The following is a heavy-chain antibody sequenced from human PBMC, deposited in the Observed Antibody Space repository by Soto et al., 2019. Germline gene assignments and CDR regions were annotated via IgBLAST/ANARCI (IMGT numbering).Heavy chain of an antibody. V-gene: IGHV3-64D*06. CDR1: GFTFSSYW. Sequence: AGGSLRLSCAASGFTFSSYWMHWVRQAPGKGLEYVSAISSNGGSTYYADSVKGRFTISRDNSKNALYLQMSSLRAEDTAVYYCVKDQPGGSSPLSYWGQGTLVTVSS. D-gene: IGHD6-13*01. CDR2: ISSNGGST. CDR3: VKDQPGGSSPLSY. J-gene: IGHJ4*02.